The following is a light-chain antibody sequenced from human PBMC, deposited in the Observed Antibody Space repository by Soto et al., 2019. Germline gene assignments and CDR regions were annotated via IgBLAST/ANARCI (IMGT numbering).Light chain of an antibody. CDR3: QQRSDWPST. J-gene: IGKJ4*01. CDR2: DSS. V-gene: IGKV3-11*01. Sequence: EIVLTQSPATLSLSPGERATLSCRASQSVGTYFAWYQQKPGQAPRLLIYDSSNRATGIPARFSGSGSGPDFTLTISSLEPEDFAVYYCQQRSDWPSTFGGGTKVEIK. CDR1: QSVGTY.